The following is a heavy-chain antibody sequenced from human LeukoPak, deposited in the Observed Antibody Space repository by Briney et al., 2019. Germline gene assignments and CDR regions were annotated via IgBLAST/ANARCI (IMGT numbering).Heavy chain of an antibody. CDR1: GFNFSSYA. J-gene: IGHJ4*02. D-gene: IGHD6-19*01. Sequence: GGSLRLSCAASGFNFSSYAMNWVRQTPRKGLEWISVISGRGGSTYYADSVKGRFTISRDKSKNTLYLQMNSLRAEDTAVYYCAKPSIAVPGTTLDYWGQGTLVTVSS. CDR3: AKPSIAVPGTTLDY. V-gene: IGHV3-23*01. CDR2: ISGRGGST.